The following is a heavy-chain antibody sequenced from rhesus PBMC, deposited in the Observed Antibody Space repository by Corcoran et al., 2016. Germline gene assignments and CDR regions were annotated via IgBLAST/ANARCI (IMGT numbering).Heavy chain of an antibody. CDR1: GGPISLTY. Sequence: QLQLQESGPGLVKPSETLSLTCGVSGGPISLTYWTWIRQAPGKGLEWIGYIYGSGTTNYNPSLKSRVTLSVDTSKNQLSLKLRSVTAADTAVYYCARTLGNYFDLWGQGVLVTVSS. CDR2: IYGSGTT. D-gene: IGHD5-24*01. V-gene: IGHV4-169*01. J-gene: IGHJ4*01. CDR3: ARTLGNYFDL.